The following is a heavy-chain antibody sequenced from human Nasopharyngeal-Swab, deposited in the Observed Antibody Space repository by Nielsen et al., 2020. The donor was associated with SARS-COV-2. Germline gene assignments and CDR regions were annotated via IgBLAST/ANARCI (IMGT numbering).Heavy chain of an antibody. CDR2: IQTDGTEQ. CDR1: GFTFSSYA. Sequence: GESLKISCAASGFTFSSYAMHWVRQAPGKGLEWVATIQTDGTEQYSVDSVKGRFTISRDNGKNSLYLQMNSLRVEDTAVYYCARENHGVFDNWGQGTLVTVSS. CDR3: ARENHGVFDN. J-gene: IGHJ4*02. V-gene: IGHV3-7*01.